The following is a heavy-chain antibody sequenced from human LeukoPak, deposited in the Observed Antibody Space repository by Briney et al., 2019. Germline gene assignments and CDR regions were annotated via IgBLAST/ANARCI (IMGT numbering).Heavy chain of an antibody. CDR2: ISADTYTI. V-gene: IGHV3-48*01. D-gene: IGHD5-12*01. CDR1: GFTFSSYG. Sequence: GGSLRLSCAASGFTFSSYGMNWVRQAPGKGLEWVSYISADTYTIFYADSVKGRFTFSRDNAKNSLSLQMNSLRAEDTAVYYCARDGWLRGQGTLVTVSS. CDR3: ARDGWL. J-gene: IGHJ4*02.